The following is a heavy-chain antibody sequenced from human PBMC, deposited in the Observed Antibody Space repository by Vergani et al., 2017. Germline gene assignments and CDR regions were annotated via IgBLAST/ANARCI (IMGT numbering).Heavy chain of an antibody. J-gene: IGHJ6*02. CDR2: ISYDGSNK. V-gene: IGHV3-30*18. CDR3: AKDGSDYGGKDYYGMDV. D-gene: IGHD4-17*01. CDR1: GFTFSNYG. Sequence: QVQLVESGGGVGQPGRSLRLSCTASGFTFSNYGMHWVRQAPGKGLGWVAVISYDGSNKYYAESVKGRFTISRDNSKNTLYLQMNSLRAEDTAVYYCAKDGSDYGGKDYYGMDVWGQGTTVTVSS.